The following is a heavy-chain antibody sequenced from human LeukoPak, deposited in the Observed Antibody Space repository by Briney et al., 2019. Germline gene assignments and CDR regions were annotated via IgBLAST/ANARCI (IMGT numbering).Heavy chain of an antibody. J-gene: IGHJ4*02. V-gene: IGHV3-21*01. CDR1: GFTFSSYS. Sequence: GGSLRLSCAASGFTFSSYSMNWVRQAPGKGLEWVSSISSSSSYIYYADSVKGRFTISRDNAKNSLYLQMNSLRAEDTAVYYCARDGPYYYDSSESSNFDYWGQGTLVTVSS. D-gene: IGHD3-22*01. CDR3: ARDGPYYYDSSESSNFDY. CDR2: ISSSSSYI.